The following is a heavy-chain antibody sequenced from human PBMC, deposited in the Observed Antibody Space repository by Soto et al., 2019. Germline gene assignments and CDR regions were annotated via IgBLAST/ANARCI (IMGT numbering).Heavy chain of an antibody. CDR3: ARGAMVRGANPRFDP. V-gene: IGHV1-69*12. J-gene: IGHJ5*02. CDR1: GGTFSSYA. D-gene: IGHD3-10*01. CDR2: IIPIFGTA. Sequence: QVQLVQSGAEVKKPGSSVKVSCKASGGTFSSYAISWVRQAPGQGLEWMGGIIPIFGTANYAQKFQGRVTIXXDXSXXTAYMELSSLRSEETAVYYCARGAMVRGANPRFDPWGQGTLVTVSS.